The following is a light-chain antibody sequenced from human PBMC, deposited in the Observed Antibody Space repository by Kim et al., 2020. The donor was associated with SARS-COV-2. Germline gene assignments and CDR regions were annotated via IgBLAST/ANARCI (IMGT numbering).Light chain of an antibody. J-gene: IGKJ1*01. Sequence: GDRVTITCRASQGITNSLAWYQQKPGKVPQLLIYAASALQSWVPSRFSGSGSETDFTLTIISLQPEYVATYYCQKYNSSPWTFGQGTKV. CDR1: QGITNS. V-gene: IGKV1-27*01. CDR3: QKYNSSPWT. CDR2: AAS.